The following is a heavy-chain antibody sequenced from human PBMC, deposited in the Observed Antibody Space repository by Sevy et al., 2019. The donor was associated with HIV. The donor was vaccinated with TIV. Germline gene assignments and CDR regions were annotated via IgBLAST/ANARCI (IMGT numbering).Heavy chain of an antibody. CDR3: ARRRPLLYIGSSRPFDY. Sequence: ASVKVSCKASGYTFTNYDIAWVRQATGQGLEWMGWMNPNSGDTDYAQKFQGRLTMTRDTSISTAYMELSSLRSEDTAVYYCARRRPLLYIGSSRPFDYWGQGALVTVSS. CDR1: GYTFTNYD. J-gene: IGHJ4*02. CDR2: MNPNSGDT. D-gene: IGHD2-2*02. V-gene: IGHV1-8*01.